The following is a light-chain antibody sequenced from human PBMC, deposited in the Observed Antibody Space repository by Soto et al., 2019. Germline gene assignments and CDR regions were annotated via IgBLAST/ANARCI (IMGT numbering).Light chain of an antibody. CDR3: QQYNKWPLT. CDR2: GAS. V-gene: IGKV3-15*01. CDR1: QSVSSN. Sequence: EIVLTQSPATLSVSPGERATLSCRASQSVSSNLAWFQHKPGQTLRLLIYGASTRATGIPARFSGSGSGTEFTLTISSLQSEDFAVYYCQQYNKWPLTFGPGTKVEIK. J-gene: IGKJ3*01.